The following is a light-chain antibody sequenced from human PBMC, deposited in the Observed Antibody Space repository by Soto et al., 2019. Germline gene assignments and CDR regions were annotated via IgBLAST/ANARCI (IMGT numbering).Light chain of an antibody. J-gene: IGKJ2*01. CDR1: KSISSY. Sequence: DIQMTQSPSSLSASVGDRVPIPCRASKSISSYLNWYQQKPGKAPKLLIYAASSLQSGVPSRFSGSGSGTDFTLTISSLQPEDFATYYCQQSYSTPYTFGQGTKLEIK. CDR2: AAS. CDR3: QQSYSTPYT. V-gene: IGKV1-39*01.